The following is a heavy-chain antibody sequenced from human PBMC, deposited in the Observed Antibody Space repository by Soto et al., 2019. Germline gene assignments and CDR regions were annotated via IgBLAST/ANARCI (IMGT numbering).Heavy chain of an antibody. CDR3: AKDGARGAMVPYFDY. Sequence: EVQLLESGGGLVQPGGSLRLSCAASGFTFTSDAMRWFRQAPGKGLEWVSAISGIGGSTYYADPVKGRFTFSRDISKNTQDLQMSSLRADDTAVYYCAKDGARGAMVPYFDYWGQGTLVTVSS. J-gene: IGHJ4*02. CDR2: ISGIGGST. V-gene: IGHV3-23*01. D-gene: IGHD5-18*01. CDR1: GFTFTSDA.